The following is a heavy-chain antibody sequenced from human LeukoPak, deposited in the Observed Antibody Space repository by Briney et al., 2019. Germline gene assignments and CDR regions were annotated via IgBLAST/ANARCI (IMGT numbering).Heavy chain of an antibody. CDR2: IYYRGNA. J-gene: IGHJ4*02. V-gene: IGHV4-31*03. D-gene: IGHD3-22*01. CDR1: GGSIRSGGYY. CDR3: ARAGYDSSGYSTYYFDY. Sequence: SETLSLTCIVSGGSIRSGGYYWSWIRQHPGKGLEWIGYIYYRGNAYYNPSLTSRVTISVDTSKNQFSLKLSSVTAADTAVYYCARAGYDSSGYSTYYFDYWGQGTLVTVSS.